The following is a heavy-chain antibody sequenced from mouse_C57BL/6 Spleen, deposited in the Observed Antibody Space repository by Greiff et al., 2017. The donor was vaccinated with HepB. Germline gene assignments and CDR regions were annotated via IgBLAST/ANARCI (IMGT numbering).Heavy chain of an antibody. V-gene: IGHV1-64*01. Sequence: QVQLQQPGAELVKPGASVKLSCKASGYTFTSYWMHWVKQRPGQGLEWIGMIHPNSGSTNYNEKFKSKATLTVDKSSSTAYMQLSSLTSEDAAVYYCARGEDDYPWFAYWGQGTLVTVSA. D-gene: IGHD2-4*01. CDR3: ARGEDDYPWFAY. CDR2: IHPNSGST. J-gene: IGHJ3*01. CDR1: GYTFTSYW.